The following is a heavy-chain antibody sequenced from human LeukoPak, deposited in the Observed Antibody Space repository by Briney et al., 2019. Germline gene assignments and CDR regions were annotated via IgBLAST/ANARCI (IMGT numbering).Heavy chain of an antibody. D-gene: IGHD6-13*01. CDR3: ARAGSSSWYPVDY. CDR1: GFTVSSNY. Sequence: PGGSLRLSCAASGFTVSSNYMSWVRQAPGKGLEWVANIKQDGSEKYYVDSVKGRFTISRDNAKNSLYLQMNSLRAEDTAVYYCARAGSSSWYPVDYWGQGTLVTVSS. V-gene: IGHV3-7*01. J-gene: IGHJ4*02. CDR2: IKQDGSEK.